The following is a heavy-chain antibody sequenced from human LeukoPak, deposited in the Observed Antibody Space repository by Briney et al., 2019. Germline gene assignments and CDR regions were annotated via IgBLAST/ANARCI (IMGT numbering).Heavy chain of an antibody. CDR3: ARDPYGFDI. CDR1: GFTFSNYW. J-gene: IGHJ3*02. CDR2: INNDGSST. Sequence: PGGSLRLSCAASGFTFSNYWMHWVRQVPGKGLVWVSRINNDGSSTSYADSVKGRSTISRDNAKNMLYLQMNSLRAEDTALFYCARDPYGFDIWGQGTMVTVSS. V-gene: IGHV3-74*01.